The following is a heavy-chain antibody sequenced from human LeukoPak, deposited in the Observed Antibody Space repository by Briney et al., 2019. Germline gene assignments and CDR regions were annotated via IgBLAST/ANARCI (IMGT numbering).Heavy chain of an antibody. J-gene: IGHJ6*02. CDR1: GYTFTSYG. D-gene: IGHD3-9*01. V-gene: IGHV1-18*01. Sequence: ASVKVSCKASGYTFTSYGISWVRQAPGQGLEWMGWISAYNGNTNYAQKLQGRVTMTTDTSTSTAYMELRSLRSDDTAVYYCARDSTGYTIYYYYYGMDVWGQGATVTVSS. CDR3: ARDSTGYTIYYYYYGMDV. CDR2: ISAYNGNT.